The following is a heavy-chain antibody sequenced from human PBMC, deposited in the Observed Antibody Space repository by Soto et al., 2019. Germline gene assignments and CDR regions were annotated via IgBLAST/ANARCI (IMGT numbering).Heavy chain of an antibody. CDR3: ATGSPYYYGSGGMWDS. D-gene: IGHD3-10*01. CDR2: IHHSGAT. J-gene: IGHJ4*02. CDR1: GGSMSSPNW. V-gene: IGHV4-4*02. Sequence: QVRLQESGPGLVKPSGTLSLTCLVSGGSMSSPNWWTWVRQAPVKGLEWIAEIHHSGATNYSPSLKSRAVISIVKSNNQFSLQLTSVTAADTAVYYCATGSPYYYGSGGMWDSWGRGALVTVSS.